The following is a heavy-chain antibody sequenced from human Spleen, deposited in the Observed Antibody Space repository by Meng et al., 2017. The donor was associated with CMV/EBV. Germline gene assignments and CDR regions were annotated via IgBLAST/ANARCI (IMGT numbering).Heavy chain of an antibody. CDR1: GFTFSSYS. CDR3: ARDRSHYDILTGYYRTDYGMDV. D-gene: IGHD3-9*01. J-gene: IGHJ6*02. CDR2: ISSSSSYI. Sequence: GGSLRLSCAASGFTFSSYSMNWVRQAPGKGLEWVSSISSSSSYIYYADSVKGRFTISRDNAKNSLYLQMNSLRAEDTAVYYCARDRSHYDILTGYYRTDYGMDVWGQGTTVTVSS. V-gene: IGHV3-21*01.